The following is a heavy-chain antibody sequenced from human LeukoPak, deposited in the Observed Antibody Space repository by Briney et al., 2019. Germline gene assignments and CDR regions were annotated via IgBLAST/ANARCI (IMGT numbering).Heavy chain of an antibody. CDR3: ARWVGYCSGGSCYYFDY. V-gene: IGHV4-39*07. CDR1: GGSISSSSYY. Sequence: SETLSLTWTVSGGSISSSSYYWGWIRQPPGKGLEWIGSIYYSGSTYYNPSLKSRVTISVDTSKNQFSLKLSSVTAADTAVYYCARWVGYCSGGSCYYFDYWGQGTLVTVSS. CDR2: IYYSGST. D-gene: IGHD2-15*01. J-gene: IGHJ4*02.